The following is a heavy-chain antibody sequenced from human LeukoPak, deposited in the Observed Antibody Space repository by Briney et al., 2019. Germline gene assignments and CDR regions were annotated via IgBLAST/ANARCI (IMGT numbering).Heavy chain of an antibody. D-gene: IGHD6-13*01. CDR1: GGSISSYY. CDR2: ISYSGST. V-gene: IGHV4-59*01. CDR3: GRVFYSSNWNLFDP. Sequence: SETLSLTCTVSGGSISSYYWSWIRQPPGKGLEWVGYISYSGSTNYNPSLNSRVTISVDTSKNQFSLKLTSVTAADTAVYYCGRVFYSSNWNLFDPWGQGTLVTVSS. J-gene: IGHJ5*02.